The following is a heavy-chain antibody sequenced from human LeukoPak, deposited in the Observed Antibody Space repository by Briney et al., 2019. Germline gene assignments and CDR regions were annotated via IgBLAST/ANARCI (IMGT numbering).Heavy chain of an antibody. D-gene: IGHD6-19*01. CDR1: GFTFDDYA. CDR3: AKDLPRSGWYYFDY. V-gene: IGHV3-9*01. CDR2: ISWNSGSI. J-gene: IGHJ4*02. Sequence: GGSLRLSCAASGFTFDDYAMHWVRHAPGKGLEWVSGISWNSGSIGYADSVKGRFTISRDNAKNSLYLQMNSLRAEDTALYYCAKDLPRSGWYYFDYWGQGTLVTVSS.